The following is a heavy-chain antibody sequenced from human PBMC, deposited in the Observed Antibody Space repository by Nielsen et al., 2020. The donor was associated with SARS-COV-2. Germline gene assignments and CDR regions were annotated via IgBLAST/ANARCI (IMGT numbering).Heavy chain of an antibody. CDR3: ARVSRPYYYYYMDV. V-gene: IGHV3-20*01. CDR2: INWNGGST. D-gene: IGHD2-2*01. J-gene: IGHJ6*03. CDR1: GFTFDDYA. Sequence: GESLKISCAASGFTFDDYAMHWVRQAPGKGLEWVSGINWNGGSTGYADSVKGRFTISRDNAKNSLYLQMNSLRAEDTALYHCARVSRPYYYYYMDVWGKGTTVTVSS.